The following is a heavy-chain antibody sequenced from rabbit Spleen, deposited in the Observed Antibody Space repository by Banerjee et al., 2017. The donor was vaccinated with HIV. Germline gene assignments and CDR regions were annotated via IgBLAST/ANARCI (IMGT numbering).Heavy chain of an antibody. CDR1: GFSFSSGYY. Sequence: QEQLVESGGGLVQPEGSLTLTCTASGFSFSSGYYMCWVRQAPGKGLEWIACIAAGGSGSAYYASWAKGRFTISKTSSTTVTLQMTSLTAADTATYFCAKDSDSGGWDGFDPWGPGTLVTVS. CDR2: IAAGGSGSA. CDR3: AKDSDSGGWDGFDP. D-gene: IGHD4-1*01. V-gene: IGHV1S45*01. J-gene: IGHJ2*01.